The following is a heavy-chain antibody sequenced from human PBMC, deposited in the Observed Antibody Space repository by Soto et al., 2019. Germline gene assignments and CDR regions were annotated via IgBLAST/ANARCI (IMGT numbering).Heavy chain of an antibody. J-gene: IGHJ5*02. D-gene: IGHD3-10*01. Sequence: SGVRQAPGEGLEWVSTIDGSGGITFYADSVKGRFTISRDNSRNTVYLQMNSLRGDDTALYYCVKNSGWFNTWGQGALVTVSS. CDR3: VKNSGWFNT. CDR2: IDGSGGIT. V-gene: IGHV3-23*01.